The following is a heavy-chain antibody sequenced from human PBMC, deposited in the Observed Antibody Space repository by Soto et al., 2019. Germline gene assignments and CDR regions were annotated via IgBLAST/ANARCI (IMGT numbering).Heavy chain of an antibody. CDR1: GFTFDDYA. V-gene: IGHV3-43D*04. D-gene: IGHD6-6*01. CDR3: AKANPHPKKDPASIAARGGGFYYYYGMDV. Sequence: SGGSLRLSCAASGFTFDDYAMHWVRQAPGKGLEWVSLISWDGGSTYYADSVKGRFTISRDNSKNSLYLQMNSLRAEDTALYYCAKANPHPKKDPASIAARGGGFYYYYGMDVWGQGTTVTVSS. J-gene: IGHJ6*02. CDR2: ISWDGGST.